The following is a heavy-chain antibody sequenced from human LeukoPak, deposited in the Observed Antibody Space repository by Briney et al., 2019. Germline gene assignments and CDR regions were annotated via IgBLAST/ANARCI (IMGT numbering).Heavy chain of an antibody. J-gene: IGHJ4*02. D-gene: IGHD4/OR15-4a*01. CDR1: GFNFKSYT. Sequence: GGSLRLSCAASGFNFKSYTMNWVRQPPGKGLEWVSFISSTSSYIYYADAVRGRFTIPRDNANNSLYLQMNSLTVEDTAVYYCVRAHYDYGDALDFWGQGSLVTVSS. CDR3: VRAHYDYGDALDF. CDR2: ISSTSSYI. V-gene: IGHV3-21*01.